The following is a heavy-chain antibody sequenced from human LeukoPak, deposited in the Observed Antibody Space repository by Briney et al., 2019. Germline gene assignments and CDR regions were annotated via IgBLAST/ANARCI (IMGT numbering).Heavy chain of an antibody. CDR3: ARDGGSHDFDY. CDR1: VYTLTSHY. D-gene: IGHD2-15*01. Sequence: GASVTISFTSSVYTLTSHYMHWVRQAPGQGLEWMAIINPAGGSTTYAQKFQGRVTMTRDTSTSTVSMELSSLRSEDTAVYYCARDGGSHDFDYWGQGTLVTVSS. V-gene: IGHV1-46*01. J-gene: IGHJ4*02. CDR2: INPAGGST.